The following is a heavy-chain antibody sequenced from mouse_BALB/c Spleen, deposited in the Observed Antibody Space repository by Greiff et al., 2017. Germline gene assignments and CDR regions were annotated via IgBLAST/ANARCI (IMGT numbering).Heavy chain of an antibody. D-gene: IGHD2-4*01. CDR2: IYPGNSDT. CDR1: GYSFTSYW. Sequence: VQLKESGTVLARPGASVKMSCKASGYSFTSYWMHWVKQWPGQGLEWIGAIYPGNSDTSYNQKFKGKAKLTAVTSASTAYMELSSLTNEDSAVYYCTRSMITTYWFAYWGQGTLVTVSA. J-gene: IGHJ3*01. CDR3: TRSMITTYWFAY. V-gene: IGHV1-5*01.